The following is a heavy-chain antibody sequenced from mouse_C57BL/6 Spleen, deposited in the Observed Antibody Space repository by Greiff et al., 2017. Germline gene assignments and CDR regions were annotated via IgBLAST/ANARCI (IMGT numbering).Heavy chain of an antibody. Sequence: VKLMESGAELVKPGASVKLSCKASGYTFTEYTIHWVKQRSGQGLEWIGWFYPGSGSIKYNEKFKDKATLTADKSSSTVYMELSRLTSEDSAVYFCARHEVGSSYGSYYFDYWGQGTTLTVSS. CDR2: FYPGSGSI. CDR1: GYTFTEYT. V-gene: IGHV1-62-2*01. CDR3: ARHEVGSSYGSYYFDY. D-gene: IGHD1-1*01. J-gene: IGHJ2*01.